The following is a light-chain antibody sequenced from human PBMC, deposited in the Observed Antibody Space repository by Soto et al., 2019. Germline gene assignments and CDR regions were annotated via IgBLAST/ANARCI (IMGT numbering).Light chain of an antibody. CDR2: PAS. Sequence: DIQMTQSPSTLSASGGERVSITCRATQSISKWLAWYQQPPGKAPTLLIYPASNLLSGVPSRFSGSGSGKEFTLTISSLQPDDFATYYCQQYNSYWTFGQGTKVDIK. J-gene: IGKJ1*01. V-gene: IGKV1-5*03. CDR1: QSISKW. CDR3: QQYNSYWT.